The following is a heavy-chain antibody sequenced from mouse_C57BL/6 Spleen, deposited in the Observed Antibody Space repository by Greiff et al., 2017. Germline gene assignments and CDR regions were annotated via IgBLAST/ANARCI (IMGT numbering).Heavy chain of an antibody. D-gene: IGHD2-4*01. CDR3: ARHAAPWDYDDAMDY. CDR1: GYTFTEYT. J-gene: IGHJ4*01. Sequence: VKLMESGAELVKPGASVKLSCKASGYTFTEYTIHWVKQRSGQGLEWIGWFYPGSGSIKYTEKFKDKATLTADKSSSTVCMELSRLTSEDSAVYFCARHAAPWDYDDAMDYWGQGTSVTVSS. CDR2: FYPGSGSI. V-gene: IGHV1-62-2*01.